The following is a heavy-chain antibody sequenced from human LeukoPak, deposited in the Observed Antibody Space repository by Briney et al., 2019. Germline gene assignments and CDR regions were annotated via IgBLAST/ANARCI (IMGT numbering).Heavy chain of an antibody. CDR2: ISTTST. J-gene: IGHJ6*03. CDR1: GFTFSRYS. D-gene: IGHD1-7*01. Sequence: PGGSLRLSCAASGFTFSRYSMNWVRQAPGKGLEWVSYISTTSTYYADSMKGRFTISRDNAKNSLYLQMNSLRAEDTAVYYCARERELRYHMDVWGKGTTVTISS. V-gene: IGHV3-21*01. CDR3: ARERELRYHMDV.